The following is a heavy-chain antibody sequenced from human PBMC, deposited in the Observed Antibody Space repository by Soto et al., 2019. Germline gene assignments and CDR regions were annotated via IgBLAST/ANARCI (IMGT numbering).Heavy chain of an antibody. CDR2: ISWNSGSI. CDR3: AKGIIAAVLTVWDY. CDR1: GFTFDDYA. D-gene: IGHD6-13*01. V-gene: IGHV3-9*01. J-gene: IGHJ4*02. Sequence: GGSLRLSCAASGFTFDDYAMHWVRQAPGKGLEWVSGISWNSGSIGYADSVKGRFTISRDNAKNSLYLQMNSLRAEDTALYYCAKGIIAAVLTVWDYWGQGTLVT.